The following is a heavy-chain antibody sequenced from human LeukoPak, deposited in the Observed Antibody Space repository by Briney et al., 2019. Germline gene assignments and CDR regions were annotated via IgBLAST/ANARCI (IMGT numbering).Heavy chain of an antibody. V-gene: IGHV3-74*01. Sequence: GGSLRLSCAASGFTFSSCAMSWVRQAPGKGLVWVSRINTDGRTTNYADSVKGRFTISRDNAKNTLYLQMNSLRAEDTAVYYCARDITLTRGGRSDYWGHGTLVTVSA. CDR3: ARDITLTRGGRSDY. D-gene: IGHD3-10*01. CDR1: GFTFSSCA. CDR2: INTDGRTT. J-gene: IGHJ4*01.